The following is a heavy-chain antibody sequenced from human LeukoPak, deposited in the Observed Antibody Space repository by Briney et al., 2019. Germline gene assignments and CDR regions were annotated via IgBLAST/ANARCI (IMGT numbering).Heavy chain of an antibody. V-gene: IGHV3-7*01. D-gene: IGHD6-13*01. CDR2: RKQDGSEK. CDR1: GFTFSSYW. Sequence: GGSLRLSCAASGFTFSSYWMSWVRRAPGKGLEWVANRKQDGSEKYYVDSVKGRFTISRDNAKNSLYLQMNSLRAEDTAVYYCARSYSSSWYFYRPYYFDYWGQGTLVTVSS. J-gene: IGHJ4*02. CDR3: ARSYSSSWYFYRPYYFDY.